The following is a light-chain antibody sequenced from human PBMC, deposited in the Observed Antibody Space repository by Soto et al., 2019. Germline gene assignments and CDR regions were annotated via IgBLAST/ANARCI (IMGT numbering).Light chain of an antibody. CDR2: DAS. J-gene: IGKJ2*01. CDR3: QQYNEYLYT. Sequence: EIQMTQSPSTLSASVGDRVTITCRASQSISTWVAWYQQRPGKAPKVLIYDASNLQSGVPSRFSGSGSGTECTLTISSLQPDDFATYFCQQYNEYLYTFGQGTKLEIK. CDR1: QSISTW. V-gene: IGKV1-5*01.